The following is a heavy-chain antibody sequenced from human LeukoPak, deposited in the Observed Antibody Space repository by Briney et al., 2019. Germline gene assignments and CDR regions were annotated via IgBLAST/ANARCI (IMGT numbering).Heavy chain of an antibody. V-gene: IGHV1-18*01. D-gene: IGHD6-19*01. Sequence: ASVKVSCKASGYTFTSYGISWVRQAPGQGLEWMGWISAYNGNTNYAQKLQGRVTMTTDTSTSTAYMELRSLRSDDTAVYYCARDRSSGWYVGGTLKDYWGQGTLVTVSS. J-gene: IGHJ4*02. CDR2: ISAYNGNT. CDR3: ARDRSSGWYVGGTLKDY. CDR1: GYTFTSYG.